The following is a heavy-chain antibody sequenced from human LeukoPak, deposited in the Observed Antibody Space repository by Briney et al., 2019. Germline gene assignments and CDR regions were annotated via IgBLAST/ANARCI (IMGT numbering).Heavy chain of an antibody. J-gene: IGHJ3*02. D-gene: IGHD3-10*01. V-gene: IGHV3-21*01. CDR1: GFTFSSYS. CDR2: ISSSSSYI. Sequence: GGSLRLSCAASGFTFSSYSMNWVRQAPGKGLEWVSSISSSSSYIYYADSVKGRFTISRDNAKNSLYLQMNSLRAEDTAVYYCARDQAYYGSGSYYNFDAFDIWGQGTMVTVSS. CDR3: ARDQAYYGSGSYYNFDAFDI.